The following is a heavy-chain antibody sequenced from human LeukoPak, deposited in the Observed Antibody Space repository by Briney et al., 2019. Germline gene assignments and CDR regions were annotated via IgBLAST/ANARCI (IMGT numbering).Heavy chain of an antibody. CDR3: AKDEWELLRYSLYYYYYYMDV. CDR1: GYTFTSYY. Sequence: ASVKVSCKASGYTFTSYYMHWVRQAPGQGLEWMGIINPSGGSTTYAQKFQGRVTMTRDMSTSTVYMELSSLRSEDTAVYYCAKDEWELLRYSLYYYYYYMDVWGKGTTVTISS. D-gene: IGHD1-26*01. CDR2: INPSGGST. J-gene: IGHJ6*03. V-gene: IGHV1-46*01.